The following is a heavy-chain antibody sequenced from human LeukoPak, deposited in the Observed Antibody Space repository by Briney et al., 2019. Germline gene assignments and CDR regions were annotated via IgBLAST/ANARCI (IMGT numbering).Heavy chain of an antibody. J-gene: IGHJ4*02. V-gene: IGHV3-21*01. Sequence: GGSLRLSCAASGFTFSSYSMNWVRQAPGKGLEWVSSISSSSSYIYYADSVKGRFTISRDNAKNSLYLQMNSLRAEDTAVYYCARADINYYDSSGYGDYWGQGTLVTVSS. CDR3: ARADINYYDSSGYGDY. CDR1: GFTFSSYS. CDR2: ISSSSSYI. D-gene: IGHD3-22*01.